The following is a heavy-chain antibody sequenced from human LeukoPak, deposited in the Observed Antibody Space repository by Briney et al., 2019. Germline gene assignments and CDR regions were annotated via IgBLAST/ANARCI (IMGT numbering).Heavy chain of an antibody. CDR2: INDSGGT. J-gene: IGHJ4*02. CDR3: ARGQGGECLRS. Sequence: SETLSLTRAVYGGSFSGYYWSWIRQPPGKGLEWIGEINDSGGTNYNPSLKSRVTISVDTSKNQFSLKLTSVTAADTAVYYCARGQGGECLRSWGQGTLVTVSS. V-gene: IGHV4-34*01. D-gene: IGHD5-12*01. CDR1: GGSFSGYY.